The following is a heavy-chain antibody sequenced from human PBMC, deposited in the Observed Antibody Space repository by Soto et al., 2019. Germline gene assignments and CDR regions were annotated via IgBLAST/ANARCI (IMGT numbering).Heavy chain of an antibody. Sequence: PSETLSLTCTVSGGSISSSSYYWGWIRQPPGKGLEWIGSIYYSGSTYYNPSLKSRVTISVDTSKNQFSLKLSSVTAADTAVYYCARRVVVVPAARHDAFDIWGQGTMVTVSS. D-gene: IGHD2-2*01. CDR3: ARRVVVVPAARHDAFDI. J-gene: IGHJ3*02. CDR2: IYYSGST. CDR1: GGSISSSSYY. V-gene: IGHV4-39*01.